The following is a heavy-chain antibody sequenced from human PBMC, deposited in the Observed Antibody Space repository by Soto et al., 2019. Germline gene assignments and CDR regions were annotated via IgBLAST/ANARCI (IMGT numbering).Heavy chain of an antibody. CDR3: ARAGCDGGTCYTLVGLRYGMDV. Sequence: QVQLVESGGGVVQPGRSLRLSCAASGFTFSSYAMYWVRQAPGKGLGWVAVISYVGNNKHYADSVKGRFTIARYNSKNTLYLQMNSLRAEDTAVYYCARAGCDGGTCYTLVGLRYGMDVWGQGTTVTVSS. D-gene: IGHD2-15*01. J-gene: IGHJ6*02. V-gene: IGHV3-30-3*01. CDR1: GFTFSSYA. CDR2: ISYVGNNK.